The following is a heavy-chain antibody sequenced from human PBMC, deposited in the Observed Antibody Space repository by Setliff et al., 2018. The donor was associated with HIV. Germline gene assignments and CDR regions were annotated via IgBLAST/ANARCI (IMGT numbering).Heavy chain of an antibody. J-gene: IGHJ4*02. CDR1: GYTFTSYG. CDR3: ARIRYYDPSGSYYSKAFDH. CDR2: ISAYNGNT. Sequence: ASVKVSCKASGYTFTSYGISWVRQAPGQGLEWMGWISAYNGNTNYAQKFQGRVTMTRDTSISTAFMDLRSLRSDDTAVYYCARIRYYDPSGSYYSKAFDHWGQGTLVTVSS. V-gene: IGHV1-18*01. D-gene: IGHD3-22*01.